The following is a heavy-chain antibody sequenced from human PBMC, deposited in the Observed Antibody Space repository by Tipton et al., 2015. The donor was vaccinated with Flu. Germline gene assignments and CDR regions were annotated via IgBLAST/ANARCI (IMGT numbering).Heavy chain of an antibody. Sequence: LRLSCTVSGGSISSYYWSWIRQPAGKGLEWIGRIYTSGSTNYNPSLKSRVTMSVDTSKNQFSLKLSSVTAADTAVYYCARVLTDYGSGSRPPYYFDYWGQGTLVTVSS. V-gene: IGHV4-4*07. CDR1: GGSISSYY. D-gene: IGHD3-10*01. CDR2: IYTSGST. J-gene: IGHJ4*02. CDR3: ARVLTDYGSGSRPPYYFDY.